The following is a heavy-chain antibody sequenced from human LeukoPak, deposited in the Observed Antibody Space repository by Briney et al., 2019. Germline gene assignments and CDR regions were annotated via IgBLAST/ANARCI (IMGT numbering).Heavy chain of an antibody. V-gene: IGHV3-21*01. CDR2: ISSSSSYI. Sequence: GGSLRLSCAASGFTFSSYSMNWVRQAPGKGLEWVSSISSSSSYIYYADSVKGRFTISRDNAKNSLYLQMNSLRAEDTAVYYCARYRYHGLLAARREYCDYWGQGTLVTLSS. J-gene: IGHJ4*02. D-gene: IGHD6-6*01. CDR3: ARYRYHGLLAARREYCDY. CDR1: GFTFSSYS.